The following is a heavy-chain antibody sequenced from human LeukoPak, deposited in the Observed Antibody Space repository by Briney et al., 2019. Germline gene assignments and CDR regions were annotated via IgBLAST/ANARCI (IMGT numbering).Heavy chain of an antibody. CDR1: GYSISSGYY. D-gene: IGHD3-16*02. V-gene: IGHV4-38-2*02. J-gene: IGHJ4*02. CDR2: IYHSGST. Sequence: PSETLSLTCTVSGYSISSGYYWGWIRQPPGKGLEWIGSIYHSGSTYFNPSLKSRVTISVDTSKNQFSLKLSSVTAADTAVYYCARDRYDYVWGSHRYTEPGQPFDYWGQGTLVTVSS. CDR3: ARDRYDYVWGSHRYTEPGQPFDY.